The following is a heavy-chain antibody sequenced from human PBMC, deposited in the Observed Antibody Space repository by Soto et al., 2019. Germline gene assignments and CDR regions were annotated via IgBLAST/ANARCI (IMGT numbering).Heavy chain of an antibody. J-gene: IGHJ4*02. CDR3: AATHYGDNVDY. Sequence: QVQLVPSGAEVKKPGASVKVSCKASGYTFTSYDITWVRQATGQGLEWMGWMNPNSDNTGYAQKFQSRVTMTRNTSITTAYMELSSLRSEDTAVYYSAATHYGDNVDYWGQGTLVTVSS. V-gene: IGHV1-8*01. CDR2: MNPNSDNT. D-gene: IGHD4-17*01. CDR1: GYTFTSYD.